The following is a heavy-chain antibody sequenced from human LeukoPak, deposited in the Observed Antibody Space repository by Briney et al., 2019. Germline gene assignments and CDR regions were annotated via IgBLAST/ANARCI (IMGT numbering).Heavy chain of an antibody. J-gene: IGHJ4*02. CDR3: AKRPTTTTRDY. CDR2: ITGIGATT. D-gene: IGHD4-11*01. CDR1: GFTFNNYV. Sequence: PGGSLRLSCAASGFTFNNYVMSWGRQAPGKGLEWGSGITGIGATTYYADSVKGRFTISSDNSKTTLYLQMNSLRAEDTAVYFCAKRPTTTTRDYWGQGTLVTVSS. V-gene: IGHV3-23*01.